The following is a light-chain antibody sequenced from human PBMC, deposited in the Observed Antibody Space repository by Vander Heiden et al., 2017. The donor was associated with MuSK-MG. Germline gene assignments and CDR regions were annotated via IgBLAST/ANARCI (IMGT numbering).Light chain of an antibody. CDR1: QNVRSN. V-gene: IGKV3-15*01. J-gene: IGKJ2*03. CDR3: QQYYFWPYS. CDR2: AAS. Sequence: EVLMTQSPGTLSVSPGEGATLSCRASQNVRSNLAWYQQKPGQAPRPLIYAASTRAAGVTATFSATGSGTEFTLTISNVRSEDFAVYYCQQYYFWPYSFGQGTKVEI.